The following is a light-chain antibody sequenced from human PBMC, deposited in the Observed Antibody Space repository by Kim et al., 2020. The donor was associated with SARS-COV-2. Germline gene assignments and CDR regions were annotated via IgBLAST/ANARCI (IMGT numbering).Light chain of an antibody. Sequence: RVTSFCTGSSSNIGAGYDVHWYQQLPGTAPKLLIYNNDNRPSGVPDRFSGSQSGTAASLAITGLQADDEADYFCQSYDAALSGPLFGGGTQLTVL. J-gene: IGLJ2*01. CDR3: QSYDAALSGPL. CDR2: NND. V-gene: IGLV1-40*01. CDR1: SSNIGAGYD.